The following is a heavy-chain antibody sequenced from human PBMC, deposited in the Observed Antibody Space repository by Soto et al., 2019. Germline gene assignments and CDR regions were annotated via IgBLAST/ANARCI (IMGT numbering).Heavy chain of an antibody. V-gene: IGHV5-51*01. D-gene: IGHD6-13*01. Sequence: VGSLKISCHCSGYTFSNVWIGWVRQLPGQGLEWMGIIYPGDHETRYSPSFLGKVTISAETSINTAYLQWSSLEASDSAFYFCARSPRSSPYFDFWGQGALVTVSS. CDR2: IYPGDHET. J-gene: IGHJ4*02. CDR1: GYTFSNVW. CDR3: ARSPRSSPYFDF.